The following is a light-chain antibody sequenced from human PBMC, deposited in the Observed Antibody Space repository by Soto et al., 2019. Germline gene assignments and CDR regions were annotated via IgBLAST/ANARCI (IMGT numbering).Light chain of an antibody. V-gene: IGKV3-15*01. CDR1: QTVRIN. CDR3: QQFDSWPLS. CDR2: GAS. J-gene: IGKJ4*01. Sequence: EVVMTQSPATLSVSPGEGATLSCRASQTVRINLAWYQQKPGQAPKLLIYGASTRAAGVPARFSGGGSGTEFTLTIISLQSDDSALYYCQQFDSWPLSFGGGTKVEIK.